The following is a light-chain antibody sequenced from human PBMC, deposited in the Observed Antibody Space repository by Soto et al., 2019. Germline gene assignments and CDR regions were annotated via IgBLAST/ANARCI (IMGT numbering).Light chain of an antibody. Sequence: EIVLTQSPATLSLSPGERATLSCRASQSFTSSFIAWYQQQAGLAHILLIYDVSNSATGIPGRFSGSWSRTDFTPTISRQEHEFVALYYYQQYSSSPRTFGGGTKVEIK. CDR3: QQYSSSPRT. J-gene: IGKJ4*01. V-gene: IGKV3D-20*01. CDR1: QSFTSSF. CDR2: DVS.